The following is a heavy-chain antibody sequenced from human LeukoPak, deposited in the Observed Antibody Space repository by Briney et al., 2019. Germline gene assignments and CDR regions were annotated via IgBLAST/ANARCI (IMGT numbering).Heavy chain of an antibody. Sequence: GASVKVSCKASGYIFTSYGISWVRQAPGQGLEWMGWISANNGDTDYPQNLQGRVTMTTDTYTRTAYMELRSLRSDDTAMYYCARESHKTREDYWGQGTLVTVSS. D-gene: IGHD1-1*01. V-gene: IGHV1-18*01. CDR2: ISANNGDT. CDR1: GYIFTSYG. CDR3: ARESHKTREDY. J-gene: IGHJ4*02.